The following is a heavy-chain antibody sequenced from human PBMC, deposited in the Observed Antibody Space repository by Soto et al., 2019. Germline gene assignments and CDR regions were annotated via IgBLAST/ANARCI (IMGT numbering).Heavy chain of an antibody. CDR2: IKPDGSQK. CDR3: ARGDYYDTSGDLSDAYDI. J-gene: IGHJ3*02. V-gene: IGHV3-7*04. Sequence: HPGGTLRLSCAASGFTFSNYWMSWVRQAPGKGLEWVANIKPDGSQKWYVDSVKGRFTISRDNAKKSLYLQMNSLRAEDTAVYYCARGDYYDTSGDLSDAYDICGQRTMDTVSS. D-gene: IGHD3-22*01. CDR1: GFTFSNYW.